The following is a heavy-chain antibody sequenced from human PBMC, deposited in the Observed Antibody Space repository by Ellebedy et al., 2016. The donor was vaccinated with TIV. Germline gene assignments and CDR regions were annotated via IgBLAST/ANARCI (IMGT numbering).Heavy chain of an antibody. CDR3: ARVKAYSAFDI. J-gene: IGHJ3*02. D-gene: IGHD2-15*01. Sequence: GESLKISCAASGFTFSRYAMHWVRQAPGKGLEWVAVLSYDGSNYYYAHSVKGRFTISRNKSKDTRYLQMNSLRADDTAVYYCARVKAYSAFDIWGQGTRVTVSS. V-gene: IGHV3-30-3*01. CDR1: GFTFSRYA. CDR2: LSYDGSNY.